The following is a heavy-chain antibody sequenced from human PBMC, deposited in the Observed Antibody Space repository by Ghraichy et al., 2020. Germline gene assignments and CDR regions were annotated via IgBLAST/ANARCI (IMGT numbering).Heavy chain of an antibody. CDR1: GFTFSSYS. D-gene: IGHD3-22*01. CDR2: ISSSSSYI. Sequence: AGSLRLSCAASGFTFSSYSMNWVRQAPGKGLEWVSSISSSSSYIYYADSVKGRFTISRDNAKNSLYLQMNSLRAEDTAVYYCARDSENSSGYSDAFDIWGQGTMVTVSS. CDR3: ARDSENSSGYSDAFDI. V-gene: IGHV3-21*01. J-gene: IGHJ3*02.